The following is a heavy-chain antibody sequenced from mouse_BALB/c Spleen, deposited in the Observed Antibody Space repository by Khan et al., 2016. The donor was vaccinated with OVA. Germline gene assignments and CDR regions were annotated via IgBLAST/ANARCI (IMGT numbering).Heavy chain of an antibody. J-gene: IGHJ3*01. CDR2: ISSGGSYT. D-gene: IGHD1-1*01. Sequence: EVKLLESGGDLVKPEGSLKLSCAASGFTFSTYGMSWVRQTPNKRLEWVATISSGGSYTYYPASVRGRFTISRDNAKNTLYLQMSSLKSEDTAMFYCARLAYYYDSEGFAYWGQGTLVTVSA. CDR1: GFTFSTYG. V-gene: IGHV5-6*01. CDR3: ARLAYYYDSEGFAY.